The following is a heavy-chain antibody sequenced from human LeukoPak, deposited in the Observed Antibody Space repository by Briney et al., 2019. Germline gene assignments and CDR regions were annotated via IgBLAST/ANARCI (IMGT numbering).Heavy chain of an antibody. Sequence: ASVKVSCKASGYTFTSYGISWVRQAPGQGLEWMGWISAYNGNTNYAQNLQGRVTMTTDTSTTTAYMELKSLRSDDTAVYYCARDLLLDSVPFFDYWGQGTLVTVSS. CDR1: GYTFTSYG. D-gene: IGHD3/OR15-3a*01. V-gene: IGHV1-18*01. J-gene: IGHJ4*02. CDR2: ISAYNGNT. CDR3: ARDLLLDSVPFFDY.